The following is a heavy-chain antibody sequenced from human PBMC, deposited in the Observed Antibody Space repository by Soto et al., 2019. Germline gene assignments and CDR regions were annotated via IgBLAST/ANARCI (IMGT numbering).Heavy chain of an antibody. V-gene: IGHV6-1*01. J-gene: IGHJ6*02. CDR1: GDSVSSNSAA. CDR3: ARVGIVVVPAARYYGLDV. Sequence: PSQTLSLTCAIFGDSVSSNSAAWNWIRQSPSRGLEWLGRTYYRSKWYNDYAVSVKSRITINPDTSKNQFSLQLNSVTPEDTAVYYCARVGIVVVPAARYYGLDVWGQGTTVTVSS. D-gene: IGHD2-2*01. CDR2: TYYRSKWYN.